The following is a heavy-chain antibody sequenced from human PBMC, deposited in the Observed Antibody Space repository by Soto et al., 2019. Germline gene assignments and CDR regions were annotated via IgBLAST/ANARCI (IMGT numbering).Heavy chain of an antibody. CDR2: IYWDDDK. Sequence: QSTLKESGPTLVKPTQTLTLTCTFSGFSLTTNEVGVGWIRQAPGKALEWLARIYWDDDKRYSPSLRSRLTITKDTSKNLVVLTMTNMDPADTATYFCAHTGRRSYHILTAQDAFDIWGQGTMVTVSS. CDR1: GFSLTTNEVG. J-gene: IGHJ3*02. D-gene: IGHD3-9*01. CDR3: AHTGRRSYHILTAQDAFDI. V-gene: IGHV2-5*02.